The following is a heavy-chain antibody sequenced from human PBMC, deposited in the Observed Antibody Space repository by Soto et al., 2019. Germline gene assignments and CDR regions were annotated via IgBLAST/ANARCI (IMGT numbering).Heavy chain of an antibody. V-gene: IGHV4-59*01. Sequence: PSETLSLTCTVSGGSISSYYWSWIRQPPGKGLEWIGYIYYSGSTNYNPSLKSRVTISVDTSKNQFSLKLSSVAAADTAVYYCARWANDYSNDHYFDYWGQGTLVTVS. CDR2: IYYSGST. CDR3: ARWANDYSNDHYFDY. J-gene: IGHJ4*02. D-gene: IGHD4-4*01. CDR1: GGSISSYY.